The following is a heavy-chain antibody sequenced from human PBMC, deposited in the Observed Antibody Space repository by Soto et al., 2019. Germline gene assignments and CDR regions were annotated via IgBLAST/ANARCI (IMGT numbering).Heavy chain of an antibody. CDR3: AGFYGDPKVYYYYGMDV. Sequence: LRLSCATSGFTFSSYAMSWVRQAPGKGLEWVSAISGSGGSTHYADSVKGRFTISRDNSKNTLYLQMNSLRAEDTAVYYCAGFYGDPKVYYYYGMDVWGQGTTVTVSS. J-gene: IGHJ6*02. CDR2: ISGSGGST. V-gene: IGHV3-23*01. CDR1: GFTFSSYA. D-gene: IGHD4-17*01.